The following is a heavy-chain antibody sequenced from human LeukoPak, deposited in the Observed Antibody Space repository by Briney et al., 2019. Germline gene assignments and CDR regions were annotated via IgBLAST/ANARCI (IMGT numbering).Heavy chain of an antibody. J-gene: IGHJ4*02. D-gene: IGHD3-10*01. Sequence: ASVKVSCKASGYTFTSYGLSWMRQAPGQGLEWMGWISAYNGNTNYAQKFQGRVTMTEDTSTDTVYMELSSLRSEDTAMYYCATDPNYYGSGSLDYWGQGTLVTVSS. CDR2: ISAYNGNT. V-gene: IGHV1-18*01. CDR1: GYTFTSYG. CDR3: ATDPNYYGSGSLDY.